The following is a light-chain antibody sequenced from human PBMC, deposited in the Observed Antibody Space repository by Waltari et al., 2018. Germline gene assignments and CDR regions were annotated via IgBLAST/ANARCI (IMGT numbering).Light chain of an antibody. Sequence: QLVLTKSPSASASLGASVKLTCTLSSGHSSNVIAWLQQQPEKGPRYLMKVNSDGSHSKGDEIPDRFSVSSSGTERYLTISSLQSEDEADYYCQTGGHGTWVFGGGTKLTVL. CDR3: QTGGHGTWV. V-gene: IGLV4-69*01. CDR2: VNSDGSH. J-gene: IGLJ3*02. CDR1: SGHSSNV.